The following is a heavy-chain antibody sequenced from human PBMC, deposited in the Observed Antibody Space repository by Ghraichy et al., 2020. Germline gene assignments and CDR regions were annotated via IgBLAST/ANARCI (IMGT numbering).Heavy chain of an antibody. V-gene: IGHV3-11*01. CDR3: ARFPIVVVIAYFDY. J-gene: IGHJ4*02. CDR1: GFTFSDYY. CDR2: ISSSGSTI. Sequence: GGSLRLSCAASGFTFSDYYMSWIRQAPGKGLEWVSYISSSGSTIYYADSVKGRFTISRDNAKNSLYLQMNSLRAEDTAVYYCARFPIVVVIAYFDYWGQGTLVTVSS. D-gene: IGHD3-22*01.